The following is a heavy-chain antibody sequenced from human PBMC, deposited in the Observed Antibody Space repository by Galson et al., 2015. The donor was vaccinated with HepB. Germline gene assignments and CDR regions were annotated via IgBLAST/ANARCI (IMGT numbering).Heavy chain of an antibody. J-gene: IGHJ4*02. Sequence: SLRLSCAASGFTFSSYWMHWVRQAPGKGLVWVSRINSDGSSTSYADSVKGRFTISRDNAKNTLYLQMNSLRAEDTAVYYCALEPTQDYGGNGWVPSERDYWGQGTLVTVSS. CDR2: INSDGSST. CDR3: ALEPTQDYGGNGWVPSERDY. CDR1: GFTFSSYW. V-gene: IGHV3-74*01. D-gene: IGHD4-23*01.